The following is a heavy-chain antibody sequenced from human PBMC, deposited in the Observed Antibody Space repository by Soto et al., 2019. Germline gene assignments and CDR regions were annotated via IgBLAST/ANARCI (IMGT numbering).Heavy chain of an antibody. V-gene: IGHV1-3*01. CDR2: INAGNGNT. CDR3: ARDVAAADY. J-gene: IGHJ4*02. D-gene: IGHD6-13*01. CDR1: GYTFTIYA. Sequence: SVKVPCKASGYTFTIYAVHWVRPAAGKRLEWRGWINAGNGNTKHSQKLQGRVTITTDTSASTAYMELSSLRSEDTAVYCCARDVAAADYWGQGTLVTVSS.